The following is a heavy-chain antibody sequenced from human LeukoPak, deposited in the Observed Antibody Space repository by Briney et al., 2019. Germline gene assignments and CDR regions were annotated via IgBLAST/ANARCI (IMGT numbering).Heavy chain of an antibody. J-gene: IGHJ6*03. V-gene: IGHV3-21*01. CDR1: GFTFSSYS. D-gene: IGHD5-18*01. CDR3: ARDATTQVGYVYMDV. Sequence: PGGSLRLSCAASGFTFSSYSMNWVRQAPGKGLEWVSSISSSSSYIYYADSVKGRFTISRDNAKNSLYLQMNSLRAEDTALYYCARDATTQVGYVYMDVWGKGTTVTISS. CDR2: ISSSSSYI.